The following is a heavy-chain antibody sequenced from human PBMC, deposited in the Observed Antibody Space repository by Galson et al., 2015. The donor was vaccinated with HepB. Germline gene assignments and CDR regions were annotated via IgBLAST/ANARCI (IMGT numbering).Heavy chain of an antibody. D-gene: IGHD6-13*01. J-gene: IGHJ4*02. CDR2: IRSKAYGGTT. CDR1: GFTFGDYA. CDR3: TTIAAAGTRFDY. V-gene: IGHV3-49*04. Sequence: SLRLSCAASGFTFGDYAMSWVRQAPGKGLEWVGFIRSKAYGGTTEYAASVKGRFTISRDDSKSIAYLQMNSLKTEDTAVYYCTTIAAAGTRFDYWGQGTLVTVSS.